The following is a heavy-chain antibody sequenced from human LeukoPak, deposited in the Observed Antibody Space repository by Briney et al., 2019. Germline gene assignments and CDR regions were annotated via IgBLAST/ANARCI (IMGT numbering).Heavy chain of an antibody. CDR1: GGSFSGYY. J-gene: IGHJ6*03. CDR3: ARDPYSGNYGNYYYYYMDV. D-gene: IGHD1-26*01. V-gene: IGHV4-34*01. Sequence: PSETLSLTCAVYGGSFSGYYWSWIRQPPGKGLEWIGEINHSGSTNYNPSLKSRVTISVDTPKNQFSLKLSSVTAADTAVYYCARDPYSGNYGNYYYYYMDVWGKGTTVTISS. CDR2: INHSGST.